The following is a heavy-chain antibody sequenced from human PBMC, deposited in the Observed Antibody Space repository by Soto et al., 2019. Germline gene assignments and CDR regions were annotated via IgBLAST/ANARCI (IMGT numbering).Heavy chain of an antibody. CDR2: IKSASAGGTT. Sequence: GGSLKLSCAASGFTFISACLSGVRRAPGKGLEWVGRIKSASAGGTTDYAATVKGRFNVSRDDSKNTVYLQMTSLKIEDTGVYYCLGYWIDLWGQGTLVTVSS. CDR3: LGYWIDL. CDR1: GFTFISAC. J-gene: IGHJ5*02. V-gene: IGHV3-15*01.